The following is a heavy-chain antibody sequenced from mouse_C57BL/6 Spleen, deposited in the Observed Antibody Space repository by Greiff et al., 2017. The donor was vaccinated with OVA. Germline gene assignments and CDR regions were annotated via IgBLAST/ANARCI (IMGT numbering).Heavy chain of an antibody. V-gene: IGHV1-82*01. J-gene: IGHJ2*02. D-gene: IGHD1-3*01. Sequence: QVQLKEPGPELVKPGASVKISCKASGYAFSSSWMNWVKQRPGQGLEWIGRIYPGDGDTNYNGKFKGKATLTADKSYSTAYMQLSSLTSEDSAVYCCARSSCYFDYWGQGTSLTVSS. CDR1: GYAFSSSW. CDR3: ARSSCYFDY. CDR2: IYPGDGDT.